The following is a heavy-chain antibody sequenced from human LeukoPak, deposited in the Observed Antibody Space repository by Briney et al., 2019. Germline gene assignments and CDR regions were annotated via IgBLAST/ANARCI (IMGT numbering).Heavy chain of an antibody. Sequence: GGSLRLSCAASGFTFSSYWMSWVRQAPGKGLEWVANIKKDGSENYYVDSVKGRFTISRDNAKKSLYLQMKSLRAEDTAVFYCARHLSGVTGYSYGRGIDYWGQGTLVTVSS. CDR1: GFTFSSYW. V-gene: IGHV3-7*01. CDR3: ARHLSGVTGYSYGRGIDY. J-gene: IGHJ4*02. CDR2: IKKDGSEN. D-gene: IGHD5-18*01.